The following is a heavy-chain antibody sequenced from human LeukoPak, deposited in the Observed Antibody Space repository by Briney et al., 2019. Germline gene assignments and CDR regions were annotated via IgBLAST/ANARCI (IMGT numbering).Heavy chain of an antibody. CDR2: ISYDGSNK. CDR3: AKTIAIWGRFDY. J-gene: IGHJ4*02. Sequence: GGSLRLSCAASGFTFSSYGMHWVRQAPGKGLEWVAVISYDGSNKYYADSVKGRFTISRENSKNTLYLQMNSLRAEDTAIYYCAKTIAIWGRFDYWGQGTLVTVSS. V-gene: IGHV3-30*18. CDR1: GFTFSSYG. D-gene: IGHD3-16*01.